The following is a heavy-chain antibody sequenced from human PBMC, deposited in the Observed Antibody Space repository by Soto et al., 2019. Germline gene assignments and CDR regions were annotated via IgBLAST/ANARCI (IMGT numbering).Heavy chain of an antibody. D-gene: IGHD4-17*01. Sequence: QVQLQESGPGLVKPSQTLSLTCTVSGGSISSGDYYWSWIRQPPGKGLEWIGYIYYSGSTYYNPSLKSRVTISEDPAKNQFPLKLSTVTAADTAVYYCARYTGDYAFDIWGQGKMLTVSS. CDR3: ARYTGDYAFDI. V-gene: IGHV4-30-4*01. CDR1: GGSISSGDYY. CDR2: IYYSGST. J-gene: IGHJ3*02.